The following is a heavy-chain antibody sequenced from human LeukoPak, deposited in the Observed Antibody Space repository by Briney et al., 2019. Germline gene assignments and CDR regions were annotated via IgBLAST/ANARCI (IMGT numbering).Heavy chain of an antibody. V-gene: IGHV5-51*01. CDR2: IYHADSHT. D-gene: IGHD3-10*01. CDR3: ARQSRDGSKTRGYYFHY. Sequence: GASLHTSSHVAGSIFTYYRIGWGRATPGKGEESMGIIYHADSHTTYSPPFPGQVSVSADKSISTVYLQWSSLKPSDTAIYYCARQSRDGSKTRGYYFHYWGQGTLVTVSS. CDR1: GSIFTYYR. J-gene: IGHJ4*02.